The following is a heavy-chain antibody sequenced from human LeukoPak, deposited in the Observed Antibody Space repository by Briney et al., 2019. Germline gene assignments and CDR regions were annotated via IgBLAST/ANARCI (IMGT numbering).Heavy chain of an antibody. CDR2: LYSGGAT. CDR1: GFIVSTNY. V-gene: IGHV3-53*01. D-gene: IGHD6-13*01. J-gene: IGHJ3*02. CDR3: ASPLGIAARDAFDI. Sequence: GGSLRLSCAVSGFIVSTNYMTWVRQGPGKGLEWVSVLYSGGATYYADSVKGRFTISRDNSKNTLYLQMNSLRAEDTAVYYCASPLGIAARDAFDIWGQGTMVTVSS.